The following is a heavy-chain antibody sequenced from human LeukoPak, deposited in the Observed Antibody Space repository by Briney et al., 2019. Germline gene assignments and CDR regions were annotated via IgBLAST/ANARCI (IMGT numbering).Heavy chain of an antibody. Sequence: ASVKVSCKASGYTFTSYYMHWVRQAPGQGLEWMGIINPSGGSTSYAQKFQGRVTMTRDTSTSTVYMELSSLRSEDTAVYYCARNVAVAGEEGPTDYWGQGTLVTVSS. D-gene: IGHD6-19*01. J-gene: IGHJ4*02. V-gene: IGHV1-46*03. CDR2: INPSGGST. CDR3: ARNVAVAGEEGPTDY. CDR1: GYTFTSYY.